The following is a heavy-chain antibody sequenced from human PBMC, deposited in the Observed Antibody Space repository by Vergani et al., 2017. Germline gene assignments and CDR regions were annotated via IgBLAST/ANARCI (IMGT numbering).Heavy chain of an antibody. Sequence: QVQLVQSGAEVKKPGASVKVSCKASGYTFTDYYMHWVRQAPGQGLEWMGWINPKSGVTKFAQKFQGRVTMTRDMSRSTAYMEVSRLTSDDTAVYYCARDTRGGEWSGGYWGQGTLVTVSS. J-gene: IGHJ4*02. CDR1: GYTFTDYY. V-gene: IGHV1-2*02. D-gene: IGHD3-16*01. CDR2: INPKSGVT. CDR3: ARDTRGGEWSGGY.